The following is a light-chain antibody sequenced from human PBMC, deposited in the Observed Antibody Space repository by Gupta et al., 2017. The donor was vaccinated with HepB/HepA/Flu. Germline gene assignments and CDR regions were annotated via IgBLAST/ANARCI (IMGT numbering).Light chain of an antibody. V-gene: IGKV1-5*03. CDR3: QQYGTYPWT. Sequence: DIQMIQSPSTLSASEGDTVTVTCRASRSIHTWLAWYQQKPGRAPKLLIYKASYLDKGGPSRFSGDGSGTEFTLTIRSLQPDDFATYYCQQYGTYPWTFGQGTRVDIK. CDR2: KAS. CDR1: RSIHTW. J-gene: IGKJ1*01.